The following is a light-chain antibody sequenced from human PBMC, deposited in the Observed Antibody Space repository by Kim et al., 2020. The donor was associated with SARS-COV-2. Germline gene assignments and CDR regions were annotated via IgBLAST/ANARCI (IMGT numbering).Light chain of an antibody. CDR3: HQSSSFPNT. CDR1: QSISNH. V-gene: IGKV6-21*01. Sequence: SVTPKEKVTITCRASQSISNHLHWYQQKPGQSPKLLIKYASAPFLRVPSRFSGSGSGTEFTLTINSLEPEDAATYYCHQSSSFPNTFGQGTKLEI. CDR2: YAS. J-gene: IGKJ2*01.